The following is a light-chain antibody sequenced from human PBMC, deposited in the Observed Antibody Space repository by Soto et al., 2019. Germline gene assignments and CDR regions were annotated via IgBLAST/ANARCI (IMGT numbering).Light chain of an antibody. CDR2: DVS. V-gene: IGLV2-14*01. CDR3: TSYTNINTVI. CDR1: SSDVGGYNY. J-gene: IGLJ2*01. Sequence: QSALTQPASVSGSPGQSITISCTGTSSDVGGYNYVSWYQQHPGKAPKLMIYDVSNRPSGVSNRFSGSKSGNTASLTISGLQAEDEADYYCTSYTNINTVIFGGGTKVTVL.